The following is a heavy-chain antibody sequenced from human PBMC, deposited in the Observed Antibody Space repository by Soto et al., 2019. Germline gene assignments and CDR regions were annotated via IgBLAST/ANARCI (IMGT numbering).Heavy chain of an antibody. Sequence: QVQLVQSGAEVKKPGSSVKVSCKASGGTFSSYAISWVRQAPGQGLEWMGGIIPIFGTANYAQKFQGRVTITADESTSTAYMELSSLRSEDTAMYYCARGDVEMATIAINWYFDLWGRGTLVTVSS. CDR2: IIPIFGTA. CDR3: ARGDVEMATIAINWYFDL. D-gene: IGHD5-12*01. J-gene: IGHJ2*01. V-gene: IGHV1-69*01. CDR1: GGTFSSYA.